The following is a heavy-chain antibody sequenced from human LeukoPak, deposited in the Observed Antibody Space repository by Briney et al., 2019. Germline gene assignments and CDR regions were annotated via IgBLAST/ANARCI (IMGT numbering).Heavy chain of an antibody. D-gene: IGHD3-16*01. Sequence: SETLSLTCTVSGGSISSSSYYWGWIRQPPGTGLEWIGSIYYSGSTYYNPSLKSRVTISVDTSKNQFSLKLSSVTAADTAVYYCARGLWGDVYFDPWGQGTLITVSS. CDR3: ARGLWGDVYFDP. V-gene: IGHV4-39*01. J-gene: IGHJ5*02. CDR1: GGSISSSSYY. CDR2: IYYSGST.